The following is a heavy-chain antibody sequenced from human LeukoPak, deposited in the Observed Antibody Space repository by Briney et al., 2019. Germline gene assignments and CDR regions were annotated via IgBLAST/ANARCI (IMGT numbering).Heavy chain of an antibody. D-gene: IGHD3-16*01. CDR1: RFTVSSNY. Sequence: TGGSLRLSCAASRFTVSSNYMSWVRRAPGKGLEWVSFIYSSGSTYYADSVRGRFTISRDNSNNTLYLQMNSLRVEDTAVYYCARGRFGLSLDYWGQGTLVTVSS. CDR2: IYSSGST. CDR3: ARGRFGLSLDY. V-gene: IGHV3-66*01. J-gene: IGHJ4*02.